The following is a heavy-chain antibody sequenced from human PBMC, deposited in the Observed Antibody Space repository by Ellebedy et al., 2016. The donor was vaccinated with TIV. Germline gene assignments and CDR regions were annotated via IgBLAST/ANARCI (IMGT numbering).Heavy chain of an antibody. CDR2: IEYSGTT. J-gene: IGHJ3*02. CDR1: GGSISTYF. D-gene: IGHD3-22*01. Sequence: PSETLSLTCIVSGGSISTYFWSWIRQPPGKGLEWIAYIEYSGTTDYNPSLMSRVTISVDTSKNQFSLKLNSVTAADTAVYYCARTHFYDSSGFYVDAFDIWGQGTLVTVSS. V-gene: IGHV4-59*13. CDR3: ARTHFYDSSGFYVDAFDI.